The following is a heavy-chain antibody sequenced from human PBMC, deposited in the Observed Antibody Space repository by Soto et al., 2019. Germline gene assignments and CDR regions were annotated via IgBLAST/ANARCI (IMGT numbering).Heavy chain of an antibody. J-gene: IGHJ4*02. V-gene: IGHV3-48*03. Sequence: EVQLVESGGALVQPGGSLRLSCAASRFTFSTYEMHWVRQAPGKGLEWVSYISSGGSTVYYADSVRGRFTISRDNTRNSLYLQMNSLRDEDTALYYCVRYCTSTLCNGVATRTFDYWGQGTLVTVSS. D-gene: IGHD5-12*01. CDR2: ISSGGSTV. CDR3: VRYCTSTLCNGVATRTFDY. CDR1: RFTFSTYE.